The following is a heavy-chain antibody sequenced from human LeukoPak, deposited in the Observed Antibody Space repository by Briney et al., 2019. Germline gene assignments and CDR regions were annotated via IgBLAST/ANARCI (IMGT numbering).Heavy chain of an antibody. Sequence: SETLSLTCTVSGGSISSSGYYWGWIRQPPGTGLEWIGSIYYSGSTYYNPSLKSGVTISVDTSKNQFSLKLSSVTAADPAVYYCARPVGPDYGDSSWGQGTLVTVSS. D-gene: IGHD4-17*01. CDR2: IYYSGST. J-gene: IGHJ5*02. V-gene: IGHV4-39*01. CDR3: ARPVGPDYGDSS. CDR1: GGSISSSGYY.